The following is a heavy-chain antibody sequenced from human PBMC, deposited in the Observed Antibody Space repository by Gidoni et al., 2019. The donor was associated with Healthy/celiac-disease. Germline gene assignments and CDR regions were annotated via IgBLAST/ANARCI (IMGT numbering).Heavy chain of an antibody. CDR3: AREGNLYYYYMDV. J-gene: IGHJ6*03. D-gene: IGHD1-1*01. CDR2: MSSSSSTI. V-gene: IGHV3-48*02. CDR1: GFTFRSFS. Sequence: EVQLVESGGGLVQPGGSLSLSGAASGFTFRSFSMNWVRQAPGKGLECVSYMSSSSSTIYYADSVKGRFTISRDNAKNSLYLQMNSLRDEDTAVYYCAREGNLYYYYMDVWGKGTTVTVSS.